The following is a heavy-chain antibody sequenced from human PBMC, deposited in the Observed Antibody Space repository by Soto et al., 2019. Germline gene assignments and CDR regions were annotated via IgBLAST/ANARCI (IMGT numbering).Heavy chain of an antibody. Sequence: EAQLEESGGALVQPGGSLRLSCAASGFTFSSYDMYWVRQVTGKGLEWVSTIGTAGDTYYAGSVKGRFTISRDNAKNSLYLQMNSLGAGDTALYYCARVGGYGDYLDGYYFDLWGRGTLVTVSS. CDR2: IGTAGDT. V-gene: IGHV3-13*04. D-gene: IGHD4-17*01. J-gene: IGHJ2*01. CDR3: ARVGGYGDYLDGYYFDL. CDR1: GFTFSSYD.